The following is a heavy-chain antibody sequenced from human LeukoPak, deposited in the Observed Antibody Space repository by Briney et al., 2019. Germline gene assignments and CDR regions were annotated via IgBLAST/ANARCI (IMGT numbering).Heavy chain of an antibody. CDR2: INWNGGDT. Sequence: PGGSLRLSCAASGFTFDNYGMSWVRQAPGKGLEWVSGINWNGGDTAYADSVKGRFTISRDSAKNSLYLQMNSLRVEDTALYHCASDGSGWYSDYWGQGTLVTVSS. CDR3: ASDGSGWYSDY. J-gene: IGHJ4*02. CDR1: GFTFDNYG. V-gene: IGHV3-20*01. D-gene: IGHD6-19*01.